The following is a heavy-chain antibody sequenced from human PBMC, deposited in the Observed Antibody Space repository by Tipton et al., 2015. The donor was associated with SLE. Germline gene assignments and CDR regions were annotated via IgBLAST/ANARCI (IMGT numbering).Heavy chain of an antibody. CDR3: ARVGSSSWYGGWFDP. CDR2: IYYSGST. CDR1: GGSISSYY. V-gene: IGHV4-59*01. J-gene: IGHJ5*02. D-gene: IGHD6-13*01. Sequence: TLSLTCTVSGGSISSYYWTWIRQPPGKGLECIGYIYYSGSTNYNPSLKSRVTISVDTSKNQFSLKLSSVTAADTAVYYCARVGSSSWYGGWFDPWGQGTLVTVSS.